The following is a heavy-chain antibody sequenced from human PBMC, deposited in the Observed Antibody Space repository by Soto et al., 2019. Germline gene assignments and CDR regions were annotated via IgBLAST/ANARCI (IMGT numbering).Heavy chain of an antibody. D-gene: IGHD3-3*01. CDR2: INAGNGNT. V-gene: IGHV1-3*05. J-gene: IGHJ4*02. Sequence: QVQLVQSGAEEKKPGASVKVSCKASGYTFTSYAMHWVRQAPGQRLEWMGWINAGNGNTKYSQKFQGRVTITRDTAASTRSMQLSNLRPADTAVYYCAMRSGYYLTDDYWGQGTLVTVSS. CDR3: AMRSGYYLTDDY. CDR1: GYTFTSYA.